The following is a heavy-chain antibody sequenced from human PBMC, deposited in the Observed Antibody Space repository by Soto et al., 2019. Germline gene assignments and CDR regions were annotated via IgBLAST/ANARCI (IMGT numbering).Heavy chain of an antibody. J-gene: IGHJ3*02. CDR2: INPSGGAT. D-gene: IGHD3-10*01. CDR1: GYMFTSYY. V-gene: IGHV1-46*01. CDR3: ARGLGIEMVSDAFDI. Sequence: RASVKVSCKASGYMFTSYYMDWVRQAPGQGFEWMGVINPSGGATTYAQKFQGRVTMTRDTSATIVYMELSSLTSEDTAVYYCARGLGIEMVSDAFDIWGRGTMVTVSS.